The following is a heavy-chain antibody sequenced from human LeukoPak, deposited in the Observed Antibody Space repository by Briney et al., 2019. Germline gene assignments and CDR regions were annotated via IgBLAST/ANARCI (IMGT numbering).Heavy chain of an antibody. V-gene: IGHV3-21*01. J-gene: IGHJ4*02. D-gene: IGHD3-10*01. CDR3: ARDNGPMVRGVIEK. Sequence: GGSLRLSCTASGFTFSSYSMNWVRQSPGKGLEWVSSISSSSSYIYYADSVKGRFTISRDNAKNSLYLQMNSLRAEDTAVYYCARDNGPMVRGVIEKWGQGTLVTVSS. CDR2: ISSSSSYI. CDR1: GFTFSSYS.